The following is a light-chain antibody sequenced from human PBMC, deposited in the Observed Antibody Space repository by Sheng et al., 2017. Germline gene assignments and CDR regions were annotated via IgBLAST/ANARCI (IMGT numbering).Light chain of an antibody. CDR3: QQYIHRYT. CDR1: QSVSSY. V-gene: IGKV3-15*01. J-gene: IGKJ2*01. CDR2: NAS. Sequence: TMLTQSPATLSLSPGERATLSCRASQSVSSYLAWYQQKPGQAPRLLIYNASTRATGVPARFSGSGSGSDFTLTISSLQSEDFAVYHCQQYIHRYTFGQGTKLEIK.